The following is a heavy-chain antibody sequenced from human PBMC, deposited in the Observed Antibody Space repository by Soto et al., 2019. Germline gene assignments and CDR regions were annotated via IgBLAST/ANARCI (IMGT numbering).Heavy chain of an antibody. Sequence: GGSLRLSCAASGFTVSSNYMSWVRQAPGKGLEWVSVIYSGGSTYYADSVKGRFTISRDNSKNTLYLQMNSLRAEDTAVYYCAREPPIMATYFDYWGQGTLVTVSS. CDR2: IYSGGST. J-gene: IGHJ4*02. D-gene: IGHD5-12*01. CDR1: GFTVSSNY. CDR3: AREPPIMATYFDY. V-gene: IGHV3-66*01.